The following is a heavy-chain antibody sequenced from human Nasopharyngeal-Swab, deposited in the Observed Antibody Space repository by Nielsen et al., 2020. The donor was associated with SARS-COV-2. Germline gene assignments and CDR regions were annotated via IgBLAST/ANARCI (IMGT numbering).Heavy chain of an antibody. CDR3: ARVGRQYYFDC. Sequence: WVRQAPGQGLEWMGWINTNTGNPTYAQGFTGRFVFSLDTSVGTAYLQISSLKAEDTAVYYCARVGRQYYFDCWGQGTLVTVSS. J-gene: IGHJ4*02. CDR2: INTNTGNP. V-gene: IGHV7-4-1*02. D-gene: IGHD1-26*01.